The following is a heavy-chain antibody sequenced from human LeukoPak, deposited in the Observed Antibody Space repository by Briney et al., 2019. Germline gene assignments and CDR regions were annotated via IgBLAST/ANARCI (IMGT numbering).Heavy chain of an antibody. D-gene: IGHD5-12*01. CDR1: GFTFSSYE. CDR2: IYYSGST. CDR3: ASLRERSYDARGFDY. J-gene: IGHJ4*02. Sequence: GSLRLSCAASGFTFSSYEMNWVRQAPGKGLDWIGSIYYSGSTYYNPSLKRRVTISVDTSKNQFSLKLSSVTAADTAVYYCASLRERSYDARGFDYWGQGTLVTVSS. V-gene: IGHV4-59*05.